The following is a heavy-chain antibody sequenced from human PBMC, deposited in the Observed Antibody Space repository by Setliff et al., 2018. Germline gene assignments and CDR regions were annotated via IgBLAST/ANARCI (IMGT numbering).Heavy chain of an antibody. CDR3: ARGHCSSGECPNYFDP. CDR1: GGSMIGGHYY. V-gene: IGHV4-31*03. J-gene: IGHJ5*02. Sequence: SETLSLTCTVPGGSMIGGHYYWSWIRQLPGKGLEWIAYIYYSGNTYYNPSLKSRVTISVDTSKNQFSLKINSVTAADTAVYYCARGHCSSGECPNYFDPWGQGTQVTV. CDR2: IYYSGNT. D-gene: IGHD2-15*01.